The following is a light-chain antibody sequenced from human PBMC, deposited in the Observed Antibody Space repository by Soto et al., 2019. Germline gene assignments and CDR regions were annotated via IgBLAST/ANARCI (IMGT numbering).Light chain of an antibody. CDR1: SSDVGDYDY. Sequence: QPVLTQPASVAGSPGQSITISCTGTSSDVGDYDYVSWYRQQPGKAPKLLIYDVSNRPSEISNRFSGSKSANTASLTISGLQAEDEADYYCSSYTGSSTLYVFGTGTKVTVL. V-gene: IGLV2-14*03. CDR2: DVS. CDR3: SSYTGSSTLYV. J-gene: IGLJ1*01.